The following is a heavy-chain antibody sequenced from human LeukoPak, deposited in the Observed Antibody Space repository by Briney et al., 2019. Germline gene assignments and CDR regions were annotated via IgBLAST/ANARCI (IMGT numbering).Heavy chain of an antibody. J-gene: IGHJ4*02. CDR3: ARDRLGSGHDDFDY. CDR1: GFNFSSYE. Sequence: GGSLRLSCAASGFNFSSYEMNWVRQAPGKGLEWLSYISSGGNNMYYGDSVKGRFTISRDNAKNSLYLQLNSLRAEDTAVYYCARDRLGSGHDDFDYWGLGTLVTVSS. V-gene: IGHV3-48*03. D-gene: IGHD5-12*01. CDR2: ISSGGNNM.